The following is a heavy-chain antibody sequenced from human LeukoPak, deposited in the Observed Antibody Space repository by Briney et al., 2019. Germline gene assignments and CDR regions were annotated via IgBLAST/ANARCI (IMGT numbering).Heavy chain of an antibody. D-gene: IGHD3-3*01. Sequence: GGSLRLSCAASGFTFSSYAMSWVRQTPGEGLEGFSSISGSGGSTNYAHSVTGRFTISRGKSNNTLYLQMNSLRADDTAVYYCAKDGLRFLEWYLGYFALWGRGTLVTVSS. J-gene: IGHJ2*01. CDR2: ISGSGGST. CDR3: AKDGLRFLEWYLGYFAL. CDR1: GFTFSSYA. V-gene: IGHV3-23*01.